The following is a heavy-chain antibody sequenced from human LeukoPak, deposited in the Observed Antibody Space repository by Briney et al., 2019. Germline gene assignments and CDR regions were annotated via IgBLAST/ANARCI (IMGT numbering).Heavy chain of an antibody. J-gene: IGHJ5*02. Sequence: PSETLSLTCAVYGGSFSGYYWSWIRQHPGKGLEWIGYIYYSGSTYYNPSLKSRVTISVDTSKNQFSLKLSSVTAADTAVYYCARGGYCSSTSCQNWFDPWGQGTLVTVSS. CDR2: IYYSGST. CDR1: GGSFSGYY. V-gene: IGHV4-31*11. D-gene: IGHD2-2*01. CDR3: ARGGYCSSTSCQNWFDP.